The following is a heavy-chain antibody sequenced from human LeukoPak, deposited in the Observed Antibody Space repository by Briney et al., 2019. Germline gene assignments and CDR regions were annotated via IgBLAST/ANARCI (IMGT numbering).Heavy chain of an antibody. V-gene: IGHV1-46*01. CDR2: INPSGGST. Sequence: ASVKVSCKASGGTFSSYDISWVRQAPGQGLEWMGIINPSGGSTSYAQKFQGRVTMTRDMSTSTVYMELSSLRSEDTAVYYCARAGRWLLNRRDAFDIWGQGTMVTVSS. CDR1: GGTFSSYD. J-gene: IGHJ3*02. D-gene: IGHD5-24*01. CDR3: ARAGRWLLNRRDAFDI.